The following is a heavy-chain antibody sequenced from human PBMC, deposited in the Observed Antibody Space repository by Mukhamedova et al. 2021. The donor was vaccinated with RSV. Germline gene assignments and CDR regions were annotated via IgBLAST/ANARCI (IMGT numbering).Heavy chain of an antibody. J-gene: IGHJ6*02. D-gene: IGHD3-10*01. CDR2: ISNSGST. CDR1: GVSINNYY. Sequence: GVSINNYYWGWIRQSPGKGLEWIGYISNSGSTNYNPSLKSRVAISVDTSKNQVSLNLSSVTAADTAVHYCRGAPGAGTDAWGQGT. V-gene: IGHV4-59*01. CDR3: RGAPGAGTDA.